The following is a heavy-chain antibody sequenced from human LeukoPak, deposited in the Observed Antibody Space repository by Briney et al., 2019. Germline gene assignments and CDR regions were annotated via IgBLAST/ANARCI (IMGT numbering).Heavy chain of an antibody. CDR2: IYYSGST. D-gene: IGHD3-3*01. CDR3: ARFRSSAGWGSWMGVGYFDY. V-gene: IGHV4-59*01. Sequence: SETLSLTCTVSGGPISSYYWSWIRQPPGEGLEWIGYIYYSGSTNYNPSLKSRVTISVDTSKNQFSLKLSSVTAADTAVYYCARFRSSAGWGSWMGVGYFDYWGQGTLVTVSS. J-gene: IGHJ4*02. CDR1: GGPISSYY.